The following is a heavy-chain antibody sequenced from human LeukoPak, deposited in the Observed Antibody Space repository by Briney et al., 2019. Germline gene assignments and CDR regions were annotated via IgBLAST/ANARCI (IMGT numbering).Heavy chain of an antibody. Sequence: PGGSLRLSCAASGFTFSNAWMSWVRQAPGKGLEWVGRIKSKTDGGTTDYAAPVKGRFTISRDDSKNTLYLQMNSLKTEDADVYYCTPVPVLLWFGGLLRGGDFDYWGQGTLVTVSS. CDR2: IKSKTDGGTT. J-gene: IGHJ4*02. CDR1: GFTFSNAW. CDR3: TPVPVLLWFGGLLRGGDFDY. V-gene: IGHV3-15*01. D-gene: IGHD3-10*01.